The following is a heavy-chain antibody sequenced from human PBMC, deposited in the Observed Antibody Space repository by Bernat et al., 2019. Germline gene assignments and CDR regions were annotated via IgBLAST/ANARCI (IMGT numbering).Heavy chain of an antibody. CDR3: ARAQIFGVVIIEEDWFDP. Sequence: QLQLQESGPGLVKPSETLSLTCTVSGGSISSSSYYWGWIRQPPGKGVEWIGSIYYSGSTYYNPSLKSRVTISVDTSKNQFSLKLSSVTAADTAVYYCARAQIFGVVIIEEDWFDPWGQGTLVTVSS. J-gene: IGHJ5*02. CDR2: IYYSGST. D-gene: IGHD3-3*01. CDR1: GGSISSSSYY. V-gene: IGHV4-39*01.